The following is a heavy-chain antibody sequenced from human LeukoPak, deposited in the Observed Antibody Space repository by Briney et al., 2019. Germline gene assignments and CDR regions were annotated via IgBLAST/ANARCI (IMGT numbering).Heavy chain of an antibody. V-gene: IGHV3-48*03. CDR2: ISSSGSTV. D-gene: IGHD2-2*01. Sequence: PGGSLRLSCAASGFTFSSYEMNWVRQAPGKGLEWISYISSSGSTVYYADSVKGRFTISRDNAKNSLYLQMNSLRAEGTALYYCAPRPRSCSSTSCPWGQGTLVTVSS. J-gene: IGHJ5*02. CDR3: APRPRSCSSTSCP. CDR1: GFTFSSYE.